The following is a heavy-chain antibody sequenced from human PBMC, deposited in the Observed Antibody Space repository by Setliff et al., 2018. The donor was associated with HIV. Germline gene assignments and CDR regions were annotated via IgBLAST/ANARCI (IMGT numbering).Heavy chain of an antibody. CDR1: AGSIRSSTYY. J-gene: IGHJ4*02. Sequence: PSETLSLTCTVSAGSIRSSTYYWAWIRQPPGKGLEWIGTIYYSGSTYYNPSLKSRATISVDTSKNQFSLKLSSVTAADTAVYYCARWHPPYGFWEEDYWGQGTLVTVSS. D-gene: IGHD3-10*01. V-gene: IGHV4-39*01. CDR3: ARWHPPYGFWEEDY. CDR2: IYYSGST.